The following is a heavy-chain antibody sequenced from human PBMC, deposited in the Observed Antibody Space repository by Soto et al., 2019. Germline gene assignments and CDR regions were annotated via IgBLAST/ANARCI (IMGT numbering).Heavy chain of an antibody. CDR3: TRTFEGSDYFSPDFDY. V-gene: IGHV3-73*02. CDR2: IRRRAKNYAT. CDR1: GFTFSGSA. D-gene: IGHD3-10*01. J-gene: IGHJ4*02. Sequence: EVQLVESGGDLVQPGGSLKLSCAASGFTFSGSAMHWVRQASGKGLEWVGHIRRRAKNYATVYAASVQGRFIISRDDSKNTAYLQINSLKTDDTAVYYCTRTFEGSDYFSPDFDYWGQGTLVTVSS.